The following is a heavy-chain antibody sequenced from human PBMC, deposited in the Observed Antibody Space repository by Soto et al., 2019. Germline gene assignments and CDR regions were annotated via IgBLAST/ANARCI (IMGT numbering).Heavy chain of an antibody. Sequence: GGSLRLSCSSSVFTFTSYAMSWVRHSPGKWLEWVSGISGSGGDTKNAESVKGRFTFSRDNFKNMLYLHMKRLRAEDTAVYYCAKHDLRTIHKTGLDSCGRGTMGPVPS. CDR1: VFTFTSYA. CDR2: ISGSGGDT. V-gene: IGHV3-23*01. CDR3: AKHDLRTIHKTGLDS. J-gene: IGHJ4*02. D-gene: IGHD3-3*01.